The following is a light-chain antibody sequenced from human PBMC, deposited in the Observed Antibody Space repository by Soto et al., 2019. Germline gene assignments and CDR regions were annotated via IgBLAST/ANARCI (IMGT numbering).Light chain of an antibody. CDR3: VLFTGSGGV. CDR2: STN. Sequence: QTVVTQEPSSSVSPGGTVTLTCGLSSGSVSISYYPSWYQQTPGQAPRTLIYSTNTRSSGVPDRFSGSILGNKAALTITGAQADDESDYYCVLFTGSGGVFGGGTKVTVL. CDR1: SGSVSISYY. V-gene: IGLV8-61*01. J-gene: IGLJ3*02.